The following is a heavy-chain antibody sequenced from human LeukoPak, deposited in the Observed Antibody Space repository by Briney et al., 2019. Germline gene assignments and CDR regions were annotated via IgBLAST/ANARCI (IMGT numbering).Heavy chain of an antibody. Sequence: PSETLSLTCAVYGGSFSGYYWSWIRQPPGKGLEWIGEINHSGSANYNPSLKSRVTISVDTSKNQFSLKLSSVTAADTAVYYCASPGATGGAQSYDYWGQGTLVTVSS. CDR1: GGSFSGYY. D-gene: IGHD3-16*01. V-gene: IGHV4-34*01. J-gene: IGHJ4*02. CDR3: ASPGATGGAQSYDY. CDR2: INHSGSA.